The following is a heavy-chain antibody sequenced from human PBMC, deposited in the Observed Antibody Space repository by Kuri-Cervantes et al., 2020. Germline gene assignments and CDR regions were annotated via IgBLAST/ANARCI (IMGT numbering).Heavy chain of an antibody. D-gene: IGHD6-19*01. CDR3: ASPKSSGWYKWDAFDI. J-gene: IGHJ3*02. Sequence: SETLSFTCTVSGGSISSSSYYWGWIRQPPGKGLEWIGSIYHSGSTYYNPSLKSRVTISVDTSKNQFSLKLSSVTAADTAVYYCASPKSSGWYKWDAFDIWGQGTMVTVSS. CDR1: GGSISSSSYY. CDR2: IYHSGST. V-gene: IGHV4-39*07.